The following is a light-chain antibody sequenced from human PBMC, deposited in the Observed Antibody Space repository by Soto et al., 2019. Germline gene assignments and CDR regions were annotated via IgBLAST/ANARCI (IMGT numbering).Light chain of an antibody. CDR3: AAWDDSLKVV. CDR2: SNN. V-gene: IGLV1-44*01. J-gene: IGLJ2*01. Sequence: QSVLTQPPSASGTLGQRVTISCSGSSSNIGSNTVNWYQQLPGTAPKLLIYSNNQRPSGVPDRFSGSKSGTSASLAISGLQSEDEADYYCAAWDDSLKVVFGGGTKLTVL. CDR1: SSNIGSNT.